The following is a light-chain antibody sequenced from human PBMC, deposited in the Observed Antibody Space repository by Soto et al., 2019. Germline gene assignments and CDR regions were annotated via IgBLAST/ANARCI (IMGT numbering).Light chain of an antibody. V-gene: IGLV3-25*03. CDR2: KDS. J-gene: IGLJ1*01. CDR1: ALPKQY. CDR3: QSADSSAKYYV. Sequence: SYELTQPPSVSVSPGQTARITCSGDALPKQYAYWYQQKPGQAPVLVIYKDSERPSGIPERFSGSSSGTTVTLTISGVQAEDEADYYCQSADSSAKYYVFGTGTKVTVL.